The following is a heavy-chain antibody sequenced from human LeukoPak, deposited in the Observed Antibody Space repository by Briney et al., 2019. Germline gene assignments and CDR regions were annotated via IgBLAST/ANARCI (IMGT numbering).Heavy chain of an antibody. D-gene: IGHD1-26*01. CDR2: INHSGST. CDR1: GGSFSGYY. Sequence: SETLSLTCAVYGGSFSGYYWSWIRQPPGKGLEWIGEINHSGSTNYNPSLKSRVTISVDTSKNQFSLKLSSVTAADTAIYYCARVPGRPAFDIWGQGTMVTVSS. CDR3: ARVPGRPAFDI. V-gene: IGHV4-34*01. J-gene: IGHJ3*02.